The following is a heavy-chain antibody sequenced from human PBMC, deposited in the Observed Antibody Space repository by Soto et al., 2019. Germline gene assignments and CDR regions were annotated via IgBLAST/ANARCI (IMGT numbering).Heavy chain of an antibody. J-gene: IGHJ4*02. CDR1: GFTFSSYA. Sequence: EVQLLESGGGLVQPGGSLRLSCAASGFTFSSYAMSWVRQAPGKGLEWVSAISGSGGSTYYADSVKGRFTISRDNSKNTLYLQMNSLRAEDTAVYYCAKDRALKGVAARQSFDYWGQGTLVTVSS. CDR2: ISGSGGST. V-gene: IGHV3-23*01. CDR3: AKDRALKGVAARQSFDY. D-gene: IGHD6-6*01.